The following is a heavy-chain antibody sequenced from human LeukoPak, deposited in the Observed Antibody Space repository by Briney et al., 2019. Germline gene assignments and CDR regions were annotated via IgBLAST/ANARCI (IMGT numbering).Heavy chain of an antibody. CDR1: GGSISSYY. D-gene: IGHD6-19*01. V-gene: IGHV4-59*08. CDR3: ARRIAVAGRFDP. J-gene: IGHJ5*02. Sequence: PSETLSLTCTVSGGSISSYYWSWIRQPPGKGLEWIGYIYYSGSTNYNPSLKSRVTISVDTSKNHFSLKLSSVTAADTAVYYCARRIAVAGRFDPWGQGTLVTVSS. CDR2: IYYSGST.